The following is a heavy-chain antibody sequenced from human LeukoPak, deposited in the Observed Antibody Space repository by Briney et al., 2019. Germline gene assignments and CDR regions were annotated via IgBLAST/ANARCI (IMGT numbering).Heavy chain of an antibody. V-gene: IGHV3-30-3*01. CDR2: ISYDGSNK. Sequence: GGSLRLSCAASGFTFSSYAMHWVRQAPGKGLEWVAVISYDGSNKYYADSVKGRFTISRDNSKNALYLQMSSLRAEDTAVYYCARGYSEEDYFDYWGQGTLVTVSS. CDR1: GFTFSSYA. D-gene: IGHD2-21*01. J-gene: IGHJ4*02. CDR3: ARGYSEEDYFDY.